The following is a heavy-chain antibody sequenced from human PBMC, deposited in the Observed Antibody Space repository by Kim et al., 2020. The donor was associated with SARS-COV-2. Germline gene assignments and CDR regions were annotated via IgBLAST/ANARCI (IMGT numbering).Heavy chain of an antibody. J-gene: IGHJ3*02. D-gene: IGHD3-22*01. CDR3: ARLLTYYYDSSGYYSTDAFDI. Sequence: GGSLRLSCAASGFTFSSYGMHWVRQAPGKGLEWVAVISYDGSNKYYADSVKGRFTISRDNSKNTLYLQMNSLRAEDTAVYYCARLLTYYYDSSGYYSTDAFDIWGQGTMVTVSS. V-gene: IGHV3-30*03. CDR2: ISYDGSNK. CDR1: GFTFSSYG.